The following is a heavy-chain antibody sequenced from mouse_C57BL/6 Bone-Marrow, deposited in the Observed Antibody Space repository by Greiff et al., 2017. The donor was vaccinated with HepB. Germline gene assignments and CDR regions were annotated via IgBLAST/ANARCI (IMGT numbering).Heavy chain of an antibody. Sequence: QVQLKQPGAELVKPGASVKLSCKASGYTFTSYWMHWVKQRPGQGLEWIGMIHPNSGSTNYNEKFKSKATLTVDKSSSTAYMQLSSLTSEDSAVYYCARSPSNYPAYWGQGTLVTVSA. D-gene: IGHD2-5*01. J-gene: IGHJ3*01. CDR1: GYTFTSYW. CDR3: ARSPSNYPAY. V-gene: IGHV1-64*01. CDR2: IHPNSGST.